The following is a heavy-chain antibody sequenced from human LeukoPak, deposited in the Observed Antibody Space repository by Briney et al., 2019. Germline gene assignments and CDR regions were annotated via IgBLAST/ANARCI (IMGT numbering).Heavy chain of an antibody. CDR1: GFTFSSYS. CDR2: ISSSSSYI. J-gene: IGHJ4*02. CDR3: ARSAGDYSYYFDY. V-gene: IGHV3-21*01. D-gene: IGHD4-17*01. Sequence: GGSQRLSCAASGFTFSSYSMNWVRQAPGKGLEWVSSISSSSSYIYYADSVKGRFTISRDNAKNSLYLQMNSLRAEDTAVYYCARSAGDYSYYFDYWGQGTLVTVSS.